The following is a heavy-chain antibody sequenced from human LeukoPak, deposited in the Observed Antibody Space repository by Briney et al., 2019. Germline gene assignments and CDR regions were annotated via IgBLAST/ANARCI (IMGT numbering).Heavy chain of an antibody. CDR1: GFTFSSYG. CDR2: IWYDGSNK. Sequence: GRSLRLSCAASGFTFSSYGMHWVRQAPGKGLEWGAVIWYDGSNKYYADSVKGRFTISRDNSKNTLYLQMNSLRAEETAVYYCARDKEYCSSTSCYLSGWFDPWGQGTLVTVSS. CDR3: ARDKEYCSSTSCYLSGWFDP. V-gene: IGHV3-33*01. J-gene: IGHJ5*02. D-gene: IGHD2-2*01.